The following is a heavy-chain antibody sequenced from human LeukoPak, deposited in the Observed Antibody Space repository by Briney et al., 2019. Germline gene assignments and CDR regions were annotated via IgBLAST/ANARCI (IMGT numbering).Heavy chain of an antibody. CDR3: AATYYDILTGEAFFDY. CDR1: GGTFSSYA. Sequence: ASVKVSCKASGGTFSSYAISWVRQAPGQGLEWMGGIIPIFGTANYAQKFQERVTITRDMSTSTAYMELSSLRSEDTAVYYCAATYYDILTGEAFFDYWGQGTLVTVSS. CDR2: IIPIFGTA. V-gene: IGHV1-69*05. J-gene: IGHJ4*02. D-gene: IGHD3-9*01.